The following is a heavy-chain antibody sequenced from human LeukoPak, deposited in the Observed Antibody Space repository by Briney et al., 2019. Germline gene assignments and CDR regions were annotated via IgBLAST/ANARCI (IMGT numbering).Heavy chain of an antibody. CDR2: IYYSGST. D-gene: IGHD3-10*01. V-gene: IGHV4-39*07. CDR3: ARDSESINY. CDR1: GGSISSSSYY. Sequence: PSETLSLTCTVSGGSISSSSYYWGWIRQPPGKGLEWIGSIYYSGSTYYNPSLKSRVTISVDTSKNQFSLRMSSVTAADTAVYYCARDSESINYWAQGALVTVSS. J-gene: IGHJ4*02.